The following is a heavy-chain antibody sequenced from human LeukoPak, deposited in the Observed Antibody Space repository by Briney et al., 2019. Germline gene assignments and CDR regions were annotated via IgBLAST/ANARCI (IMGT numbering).Heavy chain of an antibody. CDR3: ARGRKDCSAGNCYSDY. D-gene: IGHD2-15*01. CDR2: IQEAGSEK. J-gene: IGHJ4*02. Sequence: GGSLRLSCAASGFTFGNYWMNWVRQPPGKGLQWVANIQEAGSEKYYVDSVKGRFTISRDNAKNSLYLQMNSLRAEDTAVYYCARGRKDCSAGNCYSDYWGQGTLVTVSS. V-gene: IGHV3-7*01. CDR1: GFTFGNYW.